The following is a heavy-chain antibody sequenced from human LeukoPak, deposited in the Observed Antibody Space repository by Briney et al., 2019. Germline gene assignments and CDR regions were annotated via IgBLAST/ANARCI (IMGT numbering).Heavy chain of an antibody. D-gene: IGHD3-22*01. Sequence: PGGSLRLSCAASGFTVSSNYMSWVRQAPGKGLEWVSYISSSSSTIYYADSVKGRFTISRDNAKNSLYLQMNSLRAEDTAVYYCARGAYYYEDWGQGTPVTVSS. V-gene: IGHV3-48*01. CDR3: ARGAYYYED. CDR2: ISSSSSTI. CDR1: GFTVSSNY. J-gene: IGHJ4*02.